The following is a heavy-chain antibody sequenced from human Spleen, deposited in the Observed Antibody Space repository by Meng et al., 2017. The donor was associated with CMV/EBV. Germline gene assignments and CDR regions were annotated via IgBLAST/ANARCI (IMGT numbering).Heavy chain of an antibody. CDR1: GFTFSSDS. J-gene: IGHJ6*02. V-gene: IGHV3-48*04. CDR3: AKVIMDFGEMNVYHYYFGMDV. Sequence: GESLKISCAASGFTFSSDSMNWVRQAPGKGLEWVSYISSSSSTIYYADSVKGRFTISRDNAKNSLYLEVTSLRPEDTAVYFCAKVIMDFGEMNVYHYYFGMDVWGPGTTVTVSS. D-gene: IGHD3-3*01. CDR2: ISSSSSTI.